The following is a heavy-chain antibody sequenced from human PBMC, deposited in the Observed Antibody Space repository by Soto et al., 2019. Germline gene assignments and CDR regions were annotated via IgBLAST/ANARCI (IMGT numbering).Heavy chain of an antibody. CDR3: ARGRTLITGTSLDY. Sequence: PSETLSLTCAVYGGSFSGYYWTWIRQPPGKGLEWIGEINHSGSTNYKPSLTSRVTISVDTSKNQLSLKMSSVTAADTAVYYCARGRTLITGTSLDYWGQGTLATVSS. CDR1: GGSFSGYY. D-gene: IGHD1-20*01. V-gene: IGHV4-34*01. J-gene: IGHJ4*02. CDR2: INHSGST.